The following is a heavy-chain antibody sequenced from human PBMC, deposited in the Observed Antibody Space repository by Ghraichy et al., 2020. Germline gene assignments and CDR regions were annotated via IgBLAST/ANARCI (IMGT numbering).Heavy chain of an antibody. J-gene: IGHJ6*02. CDR2: IYYSGST. D-gene: IGHD3-3*02. Sequence: GSLRLSCTVSGGSISSSSYYWGWIRQPPGKGLEWIGSIYYSGSTYYNPSLKSRVTISVDTSKNQFSLKLSSVTAADTAVYYCASSIFGVVSPMDVWGQGTTVTVSS. CDR1: GGSISSSSYY. CDR3: ASSIFGVVSPMDV. V-gene: IGHV4-39*01.